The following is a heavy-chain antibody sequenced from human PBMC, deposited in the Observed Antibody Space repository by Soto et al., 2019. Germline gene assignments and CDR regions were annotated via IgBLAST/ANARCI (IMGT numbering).Heavy chain of an antibody. CDR2: IYYSGST. J-gene: IGHJ3*02. D-gene: IGHD2-15*01. CDR1: GGSISSGGYY. Sequence: PSETLSLTCTVSGGSISSGGYYWSWIRQHPGRGLEWIGYIYYSGSTYYNPSLKSRVTISVDTSKNQFSLKLSSVTAADTAVYYCAREVARLAFDIWGQGTMVTVSS. V-gene: IGHV4-31*03. CDR3: AREVARLAFDI.